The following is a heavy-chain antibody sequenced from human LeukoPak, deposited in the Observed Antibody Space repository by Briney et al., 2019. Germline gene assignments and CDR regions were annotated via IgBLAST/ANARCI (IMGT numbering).Heavy chain of an antibody. CDR1: GYSISSGYY. D-gene: IGHD3-22*01. V-gene: IGHV4-38-2*02. CDR2: MYHSGNT. Sequence: KPSETLSLTCTVSGYSISSGYYWGWIRQSPGRGLEWIGSMYHSGNTYYNPSLKRRVTISLDTSKNQVSLKLSSVTAADTAVYFCARGPYSYDSSGAFDIWGQGTMVTVSS. CDR3: ARGPYSYDSSGAFDI. J-gene: IGHJ3*02.